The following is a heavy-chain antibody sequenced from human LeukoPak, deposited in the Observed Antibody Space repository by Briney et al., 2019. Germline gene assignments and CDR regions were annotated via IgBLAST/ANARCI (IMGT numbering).Heavy chain of an antibody. CDR1: GFTFSSYT. CDR2: INTGSSTI. Sequence: GGSLRLSCAASGFTFSSYTMNWVRQAPGRGLEWISHINTGSSTIYYADSVKGRFTTSRDNAKNSLFLQMNSLRAEDTAVYYCARDLIAATDYWGQGTLVTVSS. V-gene: IGHV3-48*04. CDR3: ARDLIAATDY. J-gene: IGHJ4*02. D-gene: IGHD6-13*01.